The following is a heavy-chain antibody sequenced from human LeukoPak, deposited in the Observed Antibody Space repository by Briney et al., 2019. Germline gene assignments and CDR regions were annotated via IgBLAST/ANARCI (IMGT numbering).Heavy chain of an antibody. Sequence: GRSLRLSCAASGFTFSSYGMNWVRQAPGKGLEWVSYISSSSSTIYYADSVRGRFTISRDNAKNSLYLQMNSLRDEDTAVYYCARSYGGYTDSWGQGTLVTVSS. J-gene: IGHJ4*02. D-gene: IGHD5-12*01. CDR3: ARSYGGYTDS. CDR1: GFTFSSYG. CDR2: ISSSSSTI. V-gene: IGHV3-48*02.